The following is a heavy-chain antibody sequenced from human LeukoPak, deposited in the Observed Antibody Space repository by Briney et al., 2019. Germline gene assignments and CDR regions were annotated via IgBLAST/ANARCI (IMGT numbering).Heavy chain of an antibody. CDR3: AKDRVEGKKWLAQFDY. Sequence: GGSLRLSCTASGFAFSTHAMHWVRQAPGKGLEWVGLITYDGRNTYHADSVKGRFTISRDNSKNTLYLQMNSLRVENTAVYHGAKDRVEGKKWLAQFDYWGQGTLVTVSS. V-gene: IGHV3-30*02. CDR2: ITYDGRNT. CDR1: GFAFSTHA. D-gene: IGHD6-19*01. J-gene: IGHJ4*02.